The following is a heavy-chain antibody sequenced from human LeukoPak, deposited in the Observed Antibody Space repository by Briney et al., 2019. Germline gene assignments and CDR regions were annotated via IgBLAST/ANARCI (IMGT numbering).Heavy chain of an antibody. D-gene: IGHD3-3*01. Sequence: GGSLRLSCAASGFTFSSYAMSWVRQAPGKGLEWVSAISGSGGSTYYADSVKGRFTISRDNSKNTLYLQMNSLRAEDKAVYYCAKVVDFWSGYPSSDPWGQGTLVTVSS. J-gene: IGHJ5*02. CDR2: ISGSGGST. CDR3: AKVVDFWSGYPSSDP. V-gene: IGHV3-23*01. CDR1: GFTFSSYA.